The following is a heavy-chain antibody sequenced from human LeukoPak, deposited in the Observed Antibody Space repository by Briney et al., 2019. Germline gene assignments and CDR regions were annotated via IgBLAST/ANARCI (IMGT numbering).Heavy chain of an antibody. D-gene: IGHD3-10*01. J-gene: IGHJ4*02. CDR2: IYYSGST. CDR1: GGSLISSSDL. V-gene: IGHV4-39*07. CDR3: ARYYGSGSKTVRAIDY. Sequence: PSETLSLTCTMSGGSLISSSDLWVWIRQPPGKGLEWIGGIYYSGSTYYDPSLKSRINISIDTSKNQFFLRVTSVTAADTAVYYCARYYGSGSKTVRAIDYWGQGTLVIVSS.